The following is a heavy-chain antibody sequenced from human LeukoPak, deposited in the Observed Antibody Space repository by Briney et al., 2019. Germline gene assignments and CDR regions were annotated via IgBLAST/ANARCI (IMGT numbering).Heavy chain of an antibody. CDR1: GGSISGSSYY. D-gene: IGHD3-16*01. V-gene: IGHV4-39*01. Sequence: PSETLSLTCTVSGGSISGSSYYWGWIRQPPGKGLEWIGNISYSGNTHYNPSLKSRVTVSVDTSKNQFSLKLSSVTAADTAIYYCARHLYPDCFDPWGQGTLVTVSS. CDR3: ARHLYPDCFDP. J-gene: IGHJ5*02. CDR2: ISYSGNT.